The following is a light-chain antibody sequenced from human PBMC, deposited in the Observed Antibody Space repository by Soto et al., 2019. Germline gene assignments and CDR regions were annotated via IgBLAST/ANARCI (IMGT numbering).Light chain of an antibody. CDR1: QTVTSN. V-gene: IGKV3-15*01. J-gene: IGKJ4*01. Sequence: EVVMTQSPATLSVSPGERATLSCRASQTVTSNLAWYQQKPGQAPRLLIYGASTRATDIPARFSGSGSGTEFTLTLSSLQSEYTAVYYSQQYYHGPSLTFGGTTKVEIK. CDR3: QQYYHGPSLT. CDR2: GAS.